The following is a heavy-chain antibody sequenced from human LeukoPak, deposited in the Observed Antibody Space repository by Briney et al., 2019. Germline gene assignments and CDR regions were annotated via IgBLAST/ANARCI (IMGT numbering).Heavy chain of an antibody. V-gene: IGHV3-74*01. J-gene: IGHJ5*02. CDR2: INSEGSST. Sequence: GGSLRLACAASGFTFSIYWMHWVRQAPGKRLVWVSRINSEGSSTDYAASVKGRFIISRDNDKNTLYMQMTSLRAEDTAVYYCARARLMNWFDPWGLGTLVTVSS. CDR1: GFTFSIYW. CDR3: ARARLMNWFDP. D-gene: IGHD2-8*01.